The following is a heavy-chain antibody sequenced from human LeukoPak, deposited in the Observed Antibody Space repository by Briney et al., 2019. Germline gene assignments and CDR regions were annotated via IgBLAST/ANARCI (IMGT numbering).Heavy chain of an antibody. Sequence: PSETLSLTCSVSGGSMTSYYWSWIRQPPGKGLEWIGYVYYSGSIDYNPSLKSRVTISVDTSKNQFFLSLRSVTAADTGIYYCARSISAKNWFDSWGQGNLVSVSS. CDR2: VYYSGSI. V-gene: IGHV4-59*08. J-gene: IGHJ5*01. D-gene: IGHD2/OR15-2a*01. CDR3: ARSISAKNWFDS. CDR1: GGSMTSYY.